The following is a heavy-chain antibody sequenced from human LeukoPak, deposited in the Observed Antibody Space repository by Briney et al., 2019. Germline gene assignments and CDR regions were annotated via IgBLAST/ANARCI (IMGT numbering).Heavy chain of an antibody. CDR3: ARANMVRGVGLFFDRNWFDP. CDR2: IDPNSGGT. D-gene: IGHD3-10*01. CDR1: GYTFTGYY. Sequence: ASVKVSCKASGYTFTGYYMHWVRQAPGQGLEWMGWIDPNSGGTNYAQKFQGRVTMTRDTSISTAYMELSGLRSDDTAVYYCARANMVRGVGLFFDRNWFDPWGQGTLVTVSS. V-gene: IGHV1-2*02. J-gene: IGHJ5*02.